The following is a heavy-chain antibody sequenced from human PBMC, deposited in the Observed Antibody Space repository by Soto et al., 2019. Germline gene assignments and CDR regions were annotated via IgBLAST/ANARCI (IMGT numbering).Heavy chain of an antibody. CDR2: IIPIFGTA. CDR1: GGTFSSYA. D-gene: IGHD4-17*01. J-gene: IGHJ3*02. V-gene: IGHV1-69*01. CDR3: ARDRDDDGGSSSAFDI. Sequence: QVQLVQSGAEVKKPGSSVKVSCKASGGTFSSYAISWVRQAPGQGLEWMGGIIPIFGTANYAQKFQGRVTITADESTSTAYMELSSLRSEDTAVYYCARDRDDDGGSSSAFDIWGQGTMVTVSS.